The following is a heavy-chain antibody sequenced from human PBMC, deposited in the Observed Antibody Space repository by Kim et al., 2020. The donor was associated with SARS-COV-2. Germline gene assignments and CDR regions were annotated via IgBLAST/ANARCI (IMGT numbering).Heavy chain of an antibody. CDR2: IWYDGSNK. V-gene: IGHV3-33*01. D-gene: IGHD1-26*01. CDR3: ARDLSSSGSYSVGYFDY. J-gene: IGHJ4*02. CDR1: GFTFSSYG. Sequence: GGSLRLSCAASGFTFSSYGMHWVRQAPGKGLEWVAVIWYDGSNKYYADSVKGRFTISRDNSKNTLYLQMNSLRAEETAVYYCARDLSSSGSYSVGYFDYWGQGTLVTVSS.